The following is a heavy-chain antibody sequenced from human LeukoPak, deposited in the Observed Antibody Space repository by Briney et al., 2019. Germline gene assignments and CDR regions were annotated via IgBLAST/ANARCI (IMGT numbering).Heavy chain of an antibody. CDR2: ISYDGSNK. D-gene: IGHD4-17*01. V-gene: IGHV3-30-3*01. J-gene: IGHJ6*02. CDR1: GFTFSSYA. CDR3: ARGTDYYYYYGMDV. Sequence: GVSLRLSCAASGFTFSSYAMHWVRKAPGKGLEWVAVISYDGSNKYYADSVKGRFTISRDNSKNTLYLQMNSLRAEDTAVYYCARGTDYYYYYGMDVWGQGTTVTVSS.